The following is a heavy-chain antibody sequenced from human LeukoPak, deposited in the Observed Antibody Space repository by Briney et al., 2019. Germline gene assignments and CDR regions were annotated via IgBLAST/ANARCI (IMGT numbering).Heavy chain of an antibody. CDR3: ATETVGRHYDY. D-gene: IGHD1-14*01. Sequence: SGGSLRLSCAASGFTFSSCGFNWVRQAPGKGLEWVSSIGPTGTDRYYADSVRGRFTISRDNAKNSMYLQMDSLRDEDTAVYYCATETVGRHYDYWGQGTLLTVSS. CDR2: IGPTGTDR. V-gene: IGHV3-21*01. CDR1: GFTFSSCG. J-gene: IGHJ4*02.